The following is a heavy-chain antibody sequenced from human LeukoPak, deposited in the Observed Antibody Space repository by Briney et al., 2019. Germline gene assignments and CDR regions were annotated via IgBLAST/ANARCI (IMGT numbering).Heavy chain of an antibody. Sequence: ASVKVSCKASGYTFTGYYMYWVRQAPGQGLEWMGWINPNSGGTNYAQKFQGRVTMTRDTYISPAYMELSRLKSDDTAVYYCARHPYYYDSSGYYEDGAFDTWGQGAMVTVSS. CDR2: INPNSGGT. CDR3: ARHPYYYDSSGYYEDGAFDT. V-gene: IGHV1-2*02. J-gene: IGHJ3*02. CDR1: GYTFTGYY. D-gene: IGHD3-22*01.